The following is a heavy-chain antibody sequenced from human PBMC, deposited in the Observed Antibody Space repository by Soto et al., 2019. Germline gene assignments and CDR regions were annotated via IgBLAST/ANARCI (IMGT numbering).Heavy chain of an antibody. V-gene: IGHV3-23*01. CDR3: AKSKDILTGYYNVEARYYYYYGMDV. CDR2: ISGSGGST. J-gene: IGHJ6*02. D-gene: IGHD3-9*01. CDR1: GFTFSSYA. Sequence: GGSLRLSCAASGFTFSSYAMSWVRQAPGKGLEWVSAISGSGGSTYYADSVKGRFTISRDNSKNTLYLQMNSLRAEDTAVYYCAKSKDILTGYYNVEARYYYYYGMDVWGQGTTVTVSS.